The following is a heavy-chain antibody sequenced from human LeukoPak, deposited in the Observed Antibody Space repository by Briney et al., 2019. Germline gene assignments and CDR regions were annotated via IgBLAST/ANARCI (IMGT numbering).Heavy chain of an antibody. CDR2: ISTDGSVT. V-gene: IGHV3-74*01. Sequence: SGGSLRLSCAASGFTFITYWMHWVRQAPGKGLLWVARISTDGSVTAYADSVKGRFTVSRDNAENTLYLQMNDLRPEDTAVYYCIRETHVRLRLEYWGQGTLATVSS. CDR3: IRETHVRLRLEY. D-gene: IGHD3-10*02. CDR1: GFTFITYW. J-gene: IGHJ4*02.